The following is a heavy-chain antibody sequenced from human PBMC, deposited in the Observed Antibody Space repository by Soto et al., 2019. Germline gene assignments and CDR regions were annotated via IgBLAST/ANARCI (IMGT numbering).Heavy chain of an antibody. J-gene: IGHJ6*02. CDR1: GGTFSSYA. D-gene: IGHD1-26*01. V-gene: IGHV1-69*13. Sequence: GVSVKVSCKASGGTFSSYAISWVRQAPGQGLEWMGGVIPILGTANYAQKCQGRATSTPDETTSTAYMELSSLRSEDTAVDYCARGNRGASHLGYYGMDVWGQGTTVTVSS. CDR3: ARGNRGASHLGYYGMDV. CDR2: VIPILGTA.